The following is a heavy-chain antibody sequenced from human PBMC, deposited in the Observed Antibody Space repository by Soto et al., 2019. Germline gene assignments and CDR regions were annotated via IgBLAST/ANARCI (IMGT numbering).Heavy chain of an antibody. D-gene: IGHD3-22*01. J-gene: IGHJ3*02. Sequence: QVQLQQWGAGLLKPSETLSLTCAFYGGYFSGYYLSWIRQPPGKGLEWIGEINHSGRTTYNPSIMRRVTISVDTSRNQFSLKLSSVTAADTAVYYCARAGPCITMIVVVPRAFDIWGQGTMVTVSS. CDR1: GGYFSGYY. CDR2: INHSGRT. V-gene: IGHV4-34*01. CDR3: ARAGPCITMIVVVPRAFDI.